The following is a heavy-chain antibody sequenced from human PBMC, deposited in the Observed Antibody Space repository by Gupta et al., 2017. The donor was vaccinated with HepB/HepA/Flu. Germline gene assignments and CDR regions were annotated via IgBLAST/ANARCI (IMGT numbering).Heavy chain of an antibody. V-gene: IGHV3-23*01. CDR1: GFTFSSYA. CDR2: ISGSGGST. J-gene: IGHJ3*02. CDR3: AKRLGLLMWGEGGDAFDI. D-gene: IGHD2-8*01. Sequence: EVQLLESGGGLVQPGGSLRLSCAASGFTFSSYAMSWVRQAPGKGLEWVSAISGSGGSTYYADSVKGRFTISRDNSKNTLYLQMNSLRAEDTAVYYCAKRLGLLMWGEGGDAFDIWGQGTMVTVPS.